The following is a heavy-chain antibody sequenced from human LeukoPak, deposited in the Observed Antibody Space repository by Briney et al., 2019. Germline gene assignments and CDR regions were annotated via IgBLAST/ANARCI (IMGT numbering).Heavy chain of an antibody. J-gene: IGHJ4*02. CDR2: ISVSGGTI. CDR3: AREAAGIAAAEHFDY. CDR1: GFPFSAYE. Sequence: PGGSLRLSCAASGFPFSAYEMNWVRQAPGKGLEWVSYISVSGGTIYYADSVKGRFTISRDNAKNSLYLQMNSLRAEDTAVYYCAREAAGIAAAEHFDYWGQGTLVTVSS. D-gene: IGHD6-13*01. V-gene: IGHV3-48*03.